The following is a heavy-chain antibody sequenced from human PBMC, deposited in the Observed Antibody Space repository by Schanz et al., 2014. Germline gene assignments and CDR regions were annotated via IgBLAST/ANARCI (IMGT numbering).Heavy chain of an antibody. CDR3: ARDRDQWDGNYLDY. D-gene: IGHD1-26*01. Sequence: QVQLVQSGAEVKKPGASVKVYCKASGYTFTTYYLHWVRQAPGQGLEWMGIINPTGGSTTYAEKFLGRVTMTTDTSTSTAYMELRSLTSDASAVYYCARDRDQWDGNYLDYWGQGTLVTVSS. V-gene: IGHV1-46*01. CDR2: INPTGGST. J-gene: IGHJ4*02. CDR1: GYTFTTYY.